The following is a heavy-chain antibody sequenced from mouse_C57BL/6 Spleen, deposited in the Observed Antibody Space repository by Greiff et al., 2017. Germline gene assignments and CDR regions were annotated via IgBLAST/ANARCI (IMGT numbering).Heavy chain of an antibody. J-gene: IGHJ4*01. D-gene: IGHD2-3*01. Sequence: EVQLQESGPVLVKPGASVKMSCKASGYTFTDYYMNWVKQSHGKSLEWIGVINPYNGGTSYNQKFKGKATLTVDKSSSTAYMELNSLTSEDSAVYYCAREGDVYYLAMDYWGQGTSVTVSS. V-gene: IGHV1-19*01. CDR3: AREGDVYYLAMDY. CDR1: GYTFTDYY. CDR2: INPYNGGT.